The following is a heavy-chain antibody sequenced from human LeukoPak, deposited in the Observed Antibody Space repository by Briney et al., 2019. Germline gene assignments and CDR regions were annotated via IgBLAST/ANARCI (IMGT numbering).Heavy chain of an antibody. Sequence: GASVKVSCKASGYTFTGYYMHWVRQAPGQGLEWMGWINPNSGGTNYAQKFQGRVTMTRDTSTSTVYMELSSLRSEDTAVYYCARERSAVNNFDYWGQGTLVTVSS. J-gene: IGHJ4*02. V-gene: IGHV1-2*02. D-gene: IGHD6-19*01. CDR3: ARERSAVNNFDY. CDR1: GYTFTGYY. CDR2: INPNSGGT.